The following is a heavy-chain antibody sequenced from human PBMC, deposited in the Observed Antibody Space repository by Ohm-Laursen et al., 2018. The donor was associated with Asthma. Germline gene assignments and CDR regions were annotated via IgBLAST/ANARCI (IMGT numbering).Heavy chain of an antibody. J-gene: IGHJ4*02. CDR1: DGSITSDNYY. V-gene: IGHV4-39*02. D-gene: IGHD2-2*01. Sequence: SETLSLTCTVFDGSITSDNYYWVWVRQPPGKGLEWIGSFYYGGTTYYNPSLESRVTVSVDTSMDHFSLRVTSVTAADTAVYYCARRGVSAMPVWGQGILVTVSA. CDR3: ARRGVSAMPV. CDR2: FYYGGTT.